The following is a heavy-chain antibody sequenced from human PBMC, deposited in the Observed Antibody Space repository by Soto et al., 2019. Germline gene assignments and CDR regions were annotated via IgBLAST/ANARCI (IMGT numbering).Heavy chain of an antibody. CDR1: GDSISSSNYY. J-gene: IGHJ4*02. CDR2: IHYSGST. CDR3: TRGGDAYKNGH. Sequence: SETLSLTCTVSGDSISSSNYYWSWIRQPPGKGLEWIGFIHYSGSTNYNPSLKSRVTMSVDTSKNQFSLKLTSVNAADTAVYYCTRGGDAYKNGHWGQGTLVTVSS. D-gene: IGHD2-21*01. V-gene: IGHV4-61*01.